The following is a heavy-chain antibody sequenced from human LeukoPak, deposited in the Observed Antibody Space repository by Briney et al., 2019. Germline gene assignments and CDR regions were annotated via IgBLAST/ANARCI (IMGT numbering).Heavy chain of an antibody. Sequence: GGSLRLSCAASGFSVSSSYISWVRQAPGKGLEWVSAIYSGGTTYCADSVKGRFTISRDNSKNMLYLLMNYLRAEDTAMYHCTRQTGESTNFDNWGQGTLVTVSS. CDR2: IYSGGTT. CDR1: GFSVSSSY. J-gene: IGHJ4*02. D-gene: IGHD2-2*01. CDR3: TRQTGESTNFDN. V-gene: IGHV3-53*01.